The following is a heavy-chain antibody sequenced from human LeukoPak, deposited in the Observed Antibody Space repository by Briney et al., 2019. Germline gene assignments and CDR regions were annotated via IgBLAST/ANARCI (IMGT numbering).Heavy chain of an antibody. CDR3: ARVVRQQLVTPQFDP. CDR2: INLNSGGT. V-gene: IGHV1-2*02. Sequence: ASVKVSCKASGGTFSSYAISWVRQAPGQGLEWMGWINLNSGGTNYAQKFQGRVTMTRDTSISTAYMELSRLRSDDTAVYYCARVVRQQLVTPQFDPWGQGTLVTVSS. CDR1: GGTFSSYA. D-gene: IGHD6-13*01. J-gene: IGHJ5*02.